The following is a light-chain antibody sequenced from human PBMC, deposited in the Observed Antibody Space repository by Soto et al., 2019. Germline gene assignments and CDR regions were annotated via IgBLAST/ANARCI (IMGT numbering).Light chain of an antibody. V-gene: IGLV2-14*01. CDR1: SSDVGGYNY. Sequence: QSALTQPASVSGSPGQSITISCTGTSSDVGGYNYVSWYQQHPGKAPKLMIYEVSNQPSGVSNRFSGSKSGNTASLTISGLQAEDEADYYCISYTSSSTRVFGGGTKLTVL. CDR3: ISYTSSSTRV. J-gene: IGLJ3*02. CDR2: EVS.